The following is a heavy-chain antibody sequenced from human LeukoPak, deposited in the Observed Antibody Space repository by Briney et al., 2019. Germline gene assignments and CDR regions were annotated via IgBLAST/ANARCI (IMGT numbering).Heavy chain of an antibody. CDR2: ISYDGSNK. Sequence: GGSLRLSCAASGFTFSSYAMHWVRQAPGKGLEWVAVISYDGSNKYYADSVKGRFTISRDNSKNTLYLQMNSLRAEDTAVYYCAKSVLTAIAAAGTDYYGMDVWGQGTTVTVSS. D-gene: IGHD6-13*01. J-gene: IGHJ6*02. CDR1: GFTFSSYA. V-gene: IGHV3-30-3*02. CDR3: AKSVLTAIAAAGTDYYGMDV.